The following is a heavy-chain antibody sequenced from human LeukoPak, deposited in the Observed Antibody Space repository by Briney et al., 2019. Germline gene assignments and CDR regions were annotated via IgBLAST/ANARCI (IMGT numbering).Heavy chain of an antibody. V-gene: IGHV1-8*01. CDR2: MNPNSGNT. CDR3: ARVMRESIVVVPAATGKYYFDY. D-gene: IGHD2-2*01. CDR1: GYTFTSYG. Sequence: ASVKVSCKASGYTFTSYGINWVRQATGQGLEWMGWMNPNSGNTGYAQKFQGRVTMTRNTSISTAYMELSSLRSEDTAVYYCARVMRESIVVVPAATGKYYFDYWGQGTLVTVSS. J-gene: IGHJ4*02.